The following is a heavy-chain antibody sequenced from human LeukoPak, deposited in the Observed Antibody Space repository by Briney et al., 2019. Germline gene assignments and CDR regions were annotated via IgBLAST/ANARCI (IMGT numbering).Heavy chain of an antibody. CDR2: INPSGGST. CDR3: ARTTTVSADFDY. D-gene: IGHD4-11*01. J-gene: IGHJ4*02. Sequence: ASVKVSCKASGYTFTSYYMHWVRQAPGQGLEWMGIINPSGGSTSYAQKFQGRVTMTRDTSTSTVYMELSRLRSDDTAVYYCARTTTVSADFDYWGQGTLVTVSS. V-gene: IGHV1-46*01. CDR1: GYTFTSYY.